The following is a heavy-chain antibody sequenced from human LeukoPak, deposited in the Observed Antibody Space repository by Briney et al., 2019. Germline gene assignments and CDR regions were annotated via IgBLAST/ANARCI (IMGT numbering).Heavy chain of an antibody. Sequence: ASVKVSCKASGYTFTSYDINWVRQAPGQGLEWMGWMNPNSANTGYAQNFQGRVTMTRNTSISTAYMELSSLRSEDTAVYYCAIRFSRGSGSAIDYWGQGTLVTVSS. CDR2: MNPNSANT. CDR1: GYTFTSYD. V-gene: IGHV1-8*01. D-gene: IGHD3-10*01. CDR3: AIRFSRGSGSAIDY. J-gene: IGHJ4*02.